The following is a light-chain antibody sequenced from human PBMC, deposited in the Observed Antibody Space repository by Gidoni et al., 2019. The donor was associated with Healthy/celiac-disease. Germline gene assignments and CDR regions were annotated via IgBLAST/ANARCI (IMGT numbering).Light chain of an antibody. CDR1: QSVSSY. CDR2: DAS. V-gene: IGKV3-11*01. CDR3: QQRSNWPT. Sequence: EIVWTQSPATLSLSPVERATLSCRASQSVSSYLAWYQQKPGQAPRLLIYDASNRATGIPARFSGSGSGTDFTLTISILEPEHFAVYYCQQRSNWPTFGGGTKVAI. J-gene: IGKJ4*01.